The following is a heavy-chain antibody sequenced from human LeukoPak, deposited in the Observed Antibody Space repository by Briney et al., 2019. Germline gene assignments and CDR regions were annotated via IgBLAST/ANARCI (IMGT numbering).Heavy chain of an antibody. J-gene: IGHJ6*03. CDR3: ARCPGVVRGVPWGYYYMDV. Sequence: GASVKVSCKASGGTFSSYAISWVRQAPGQGLEWMGGIIPIFGTANYAQKFQGRVTITTDESTSTAYMELSSLRSEDTAVYYCARCPGVVRGVPWGYYYMDVWGKGTTVTVSS. D-gene: IGHD3-10*01. CDR1: GGTFSSYA. CDR2: IIPIFGTA. V-gene: IGHV1-69*05.